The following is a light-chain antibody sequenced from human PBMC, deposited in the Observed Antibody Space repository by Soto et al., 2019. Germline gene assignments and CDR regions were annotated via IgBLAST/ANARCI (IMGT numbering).Light chain of an antibody. J-gene: IGKJ4*01. CDR1: QSISIW. V-gene: IGKV1-5*03. Sequence: DIQMTQSPSTLSASVGDRVTITCRASQSISIWLAWYQQKPGKAPNLLIYKASNLESGVPSRFSGSGSGTEFTLTISSLQPDDFATYYCQQYNNYPLTFGGGTKVEIK. CDR3: QQYNNYPLT. CDR2: KAS.